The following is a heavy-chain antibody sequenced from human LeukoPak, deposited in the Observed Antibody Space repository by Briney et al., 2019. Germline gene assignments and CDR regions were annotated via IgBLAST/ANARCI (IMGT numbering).Heavy chain of an antibody. J-gene: IGHJ3*02. CDR1: GGTFSSYA. V-gene: IGHV1-69*05. D-gene: IGHD3-22*01. CDR3: ARDFHPRITMIGYPGAFDI. Sequence: SVKVSCKASGGTFSSYAISWVRQAPGQGLEWMGRIIPIFGTANYAQEFQGRVTITTDESTSTAYMELSSLRSEDTAVYYCARDFHPRITMIGYPGAFDIWGQGTMVTVSS. CDR2: IIPIFGTA.